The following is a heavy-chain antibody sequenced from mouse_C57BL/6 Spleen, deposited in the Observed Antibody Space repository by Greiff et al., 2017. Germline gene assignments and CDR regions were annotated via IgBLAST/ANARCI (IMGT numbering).Heavy chain of an antibody. CDR3: ARGGCGSSLDY. D-gene: IGHD1-1*01. Sequence: VQLQQSGAELARPGASVKMSCKASGYTFTSYTMHWVKQRPGQGLEWIGYINPSSGYTKYNQKFKDKATLTADKSSSTAYMQLSSLTSEDSAVYYCARGGCGSSLDYWGQGTTLTVSS. V-gene: IGHV1-4*01. CDR1: GYTFTSYT. J-gene: IGHJ2*01. CDR2: INPSSGYT.